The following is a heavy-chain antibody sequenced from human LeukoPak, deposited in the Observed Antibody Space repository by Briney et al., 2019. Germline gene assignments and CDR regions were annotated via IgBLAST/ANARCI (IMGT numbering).Heavy chain of an antibody. CDR2: INSDGSST. CDR1: GFTFSSYW. CDR3: ARLYYYDSSGYHL. J-gene: IGHJ5*02. V-gene: IGHV3-74*01. Sequence: GGSLRLSCAASGFTFSSYWMHWVRHAPGKGLVWVSRINSDGSSTSYADSVKGRFTISRDNAKNTLYLQMNSLRAEDTAVYYCARLYYYDSSGYHLWGQGTLVTVSS. D-gene: IGHD3-22*01.